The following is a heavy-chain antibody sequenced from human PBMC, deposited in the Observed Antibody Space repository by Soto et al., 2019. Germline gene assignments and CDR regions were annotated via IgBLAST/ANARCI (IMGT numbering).Heavy chain of an antibody. V-gene: IGHV3-73*01. CDR1: GFTFSGSA. J-gene: IGHJ4*02. D-gene: IGHD2-2*01. CDR2: IRSKANSYAT. Sequence: EVQLVESGGGLVQPGGSLKLSGAASGFTFSGSAMHWVRQASGKGLEWVGRIRSKANSYATAYAASVKGRFTISRDDSKNTAYLQMNSLKTEDTAVYYCTREAPALYWGQGTLVTVSS. CDR3: TREAPALY.